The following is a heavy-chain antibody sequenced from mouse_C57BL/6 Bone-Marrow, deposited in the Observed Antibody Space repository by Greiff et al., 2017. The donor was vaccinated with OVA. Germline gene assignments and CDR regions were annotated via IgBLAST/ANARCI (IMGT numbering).Heavy chain of an antibody. CDR1: GYSITSGYY. D-gene: IGHD2-5*01. J-gene: IGHJ4*01. Sequence: EVKLQESGPGLVKPSQSLSLPCSVTGYSITSGYYWNWIRQFPGNKLEWMGYISYDGSNNYNPSLKNRISITRDTSKNQFFLKLNSVTTEDTATYYCARNAYYSNYDYYAMDYWGQGTSVTVSS. V-gene: IGHV3-6*01. CDR3: ARNAYYSNYDYYAMDY. CDR2: ISYDGSN.